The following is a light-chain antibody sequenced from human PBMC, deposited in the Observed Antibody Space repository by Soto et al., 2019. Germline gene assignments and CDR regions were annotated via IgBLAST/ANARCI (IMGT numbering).Light chain of an antibody. V-gene: IGKV1-39*01. Sequence: DIQMTQCPSSLSASVGDRVTITCRASHNISTYLNWYQQKPGKAPKVLISAASSLQGGVPSRFSGSGSGTDFTLTISSLQPEDFATYYCQQSYSTLTFGGGTKVDI. J-gene: IGKJ4*01. CDR1: HNISTY. CDR3: QQSYSTLT. CDR2: AAS.